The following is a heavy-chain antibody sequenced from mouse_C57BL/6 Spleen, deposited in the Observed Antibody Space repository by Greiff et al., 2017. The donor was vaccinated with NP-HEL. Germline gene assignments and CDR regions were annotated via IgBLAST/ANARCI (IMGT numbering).Heavy chain of an antibody. Sequence: EVQLVESGGGLVKPGGSLKLSCAASGFTFSSYAMSWVRQTPEKRLEWVATISDGGSYTYYPDNVKGRFTITRDNAKNNLYLQMSHLKSEDTAMYYRASETVVAHWYFEVWGTGTTVTVSS. V-gene: IGHV5-4*01. D-gene: IGHD1-1*01. J-gene: IGHJ1*03. CDR2: ISDGGSYT. CDR1: GFTFSSYA. CDR3: ASETVVAHWYFEV.